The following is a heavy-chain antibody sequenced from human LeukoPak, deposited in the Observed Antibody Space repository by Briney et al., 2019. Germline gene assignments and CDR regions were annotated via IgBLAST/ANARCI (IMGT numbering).Heavy chain of an antibody. D-gene: IGHD6-13*01. CDR2: ISHDGTVT. CDR1: GFTFSSYG. Sequence: GGSLRLSCEASGFTFSSYGMQGVGQAPGMGPEWVSVISHDGTVTHYADSVKGRFTISRDSSTNTLYLQMDSLRTEDTAVYYCAKEGSQYASSWFDYWGQGTLVTVSS. J-gene: IGHJ4*02. CDR3: AKEGSQYASSWFDY. V-gene: IGHV3-30*18.